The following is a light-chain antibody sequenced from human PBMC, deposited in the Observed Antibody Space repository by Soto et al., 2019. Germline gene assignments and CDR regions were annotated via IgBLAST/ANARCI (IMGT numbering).Light chain of an antibody. J-gene: IGLJ3*02. CDR1: SSNIETHY. CDR3: GTWDSSLSAGV. CDR2: DNN. Sequence: QSVLTQPPSVSAAPGQKVTISCSGSSSNIETHYVSWYQQLPGTAPKLLIYDNNKRPSGIPDRFSGSKSGTSATLGITGLQTGDEADFYCGTWDSSLSAGVFGGGTKVTVL. V-gene: IGLV1-51*01.